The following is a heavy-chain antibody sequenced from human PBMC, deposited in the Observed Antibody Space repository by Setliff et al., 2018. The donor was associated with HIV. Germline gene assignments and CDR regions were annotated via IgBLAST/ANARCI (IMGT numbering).Heavy chain of an antibody. CDR2: INHRGST. J-gene: IGHJ4*02. CDR3: AREIPYTFGYYFDY. D-gene: IGHD5-18*01. CDR1: SGSFSGYR. Sequence: SETLSLTCAVYSGSFSGYRWTWIRQPPGKGLEWIGEINHRGSTTYNPSLRSRVTISVDTSKNQFSLKLNSVTAADTAVYYCAREIPYTFGYYFDYWGQGTLVTVSS. V-gene: IGHV4-34*01.